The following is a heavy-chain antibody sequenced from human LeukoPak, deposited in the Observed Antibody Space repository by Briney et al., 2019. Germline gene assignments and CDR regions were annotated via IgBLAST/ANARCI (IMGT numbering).Heavy chain of an antibody. V-gene: IGHV1-2*02. CDR2: INPNSGGT. Sequence: ASVKVSCKASGYTFTGYYMHWVRQAPGQGLEWVGWINPNSGGTNYAQKFQGRVTMTRDTSISTAYMELSRLRSDDAAVYYCARGPMYSGSHHESWGQGTLVPVSS. J-gene: IGHJ5*02. CDR1: GYTFTGYY. CDR3: ARGPMYSGSHHES. D-gene: IGHD1-26*01.